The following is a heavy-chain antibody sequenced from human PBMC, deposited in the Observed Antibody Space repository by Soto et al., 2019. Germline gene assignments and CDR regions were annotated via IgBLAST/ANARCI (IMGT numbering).Heavy chain of an antibody. CDR2: IYIDGST. V-gene: IGHV3-53*04. CDR1: GFTVSSNY. Sequence: GGSLRLSCAASGFTVSSNYMSWVRQAPGKGLEWVSVIYIDGSTYYPVSVKGRFTISRHNSKNTLFLQLNSLIVEDTAVFFCARDPYYDSRGYLASNGMDVWGKGTTVTVSS. CDR3: ARDPYYDSRGYLASNGMDV. J-gene: IGHJ6*04. D-gene: IGHD3-22*01.